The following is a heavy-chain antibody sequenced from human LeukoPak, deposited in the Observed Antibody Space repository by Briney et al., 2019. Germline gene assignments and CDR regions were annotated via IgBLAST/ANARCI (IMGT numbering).Heavy chain of an antibody. CDR3: ARDRLPFLGYCSGGSCSVAFDI. CDR1: GYTFTGYY. CDR2: INPNSGGT. V-gene: IGHV1-2*06. J-gene: IGHJ3*02. Sequence: ASVKVSRKASGYTFTGYYMHCVRQAPGQGLEWMGRINPNSGGTNYAQKFQGRVTMTRDTSISTAYMELSRLRSDDTAVYYCARDRLPFLGYCSGGSCSVAFDIWGQGTMVTVSS. D-gene: IGHD2-15*01.